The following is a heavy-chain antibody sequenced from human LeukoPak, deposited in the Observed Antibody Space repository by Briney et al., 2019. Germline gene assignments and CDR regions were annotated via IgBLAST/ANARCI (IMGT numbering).Heavy chain of an antibody. Sequence: PGGSLRLSCAASGFTFSRYWMHWVRQAPGKGLVWVSRLNSDGSSTRYGDPVKGRFTISRDNAKNTLYLQMNSLRAEDTAVYYCARDYYDSSGYYGWGQGTLVTVSS. CDR3: ARDYYDSSGYYG. CDR2: LNSDGSST. CDR1: GFTFSRYW. D-gene: IGHD3-22*01. J-gene: IGHJ4*02. V-gene: IGHV3-74*01.